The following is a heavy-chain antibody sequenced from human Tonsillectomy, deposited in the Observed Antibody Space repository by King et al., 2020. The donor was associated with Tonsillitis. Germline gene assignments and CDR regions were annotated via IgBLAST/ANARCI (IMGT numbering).Heavy chain of an antibody. V-gene: IGHV4-34*01. D-gene: IGHD3-3*01. Sequence: VQLQQWGAGLLKPSETLSLTCAVSGGSFSGYYWSWIRQPPGKGLEWIGEINHSGSTNYNPSLKSRVTISVDTSKNQFSLKLSSVTAADTAVYYCARGKFWSGYYAFDIWGQGTMVTVST. CDR2: INHSGST. CDR3: ARGKFWSGYYAFDI. J-gene: IGHJ3*02. CDR1: GGSFSGYY.